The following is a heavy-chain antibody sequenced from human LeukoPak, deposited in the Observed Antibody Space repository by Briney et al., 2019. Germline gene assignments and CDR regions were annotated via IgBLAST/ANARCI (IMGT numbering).Heavy chain of an antibody. Sequence: GASVKVSCKASGYTFTGYYMHWVRQAPGQGLEWMGWINPNSGGTNYAQKFQGRVTITADKSTSTAYMELSSLGSEDTAVYYCARAGTMVRGAYDAFDIWGQGTMVTVSS. J-gene: IGHJ3*02. CDR3: ARAGTMVRGAYDAFDI. CDR2: INPNSGGT. CDR1: GYTFTGYY. D-gene: IGHD3-10*01. V-gene: IGHV1-2*02.